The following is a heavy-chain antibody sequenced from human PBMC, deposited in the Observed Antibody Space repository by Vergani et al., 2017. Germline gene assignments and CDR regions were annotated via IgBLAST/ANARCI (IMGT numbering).Heavy chain of an antibody. CDR2: ISNSGGST. D-gene: IGHD3-3*01. J-gene: IGHJ3*02. V-gene: IGHV3-23*01. Sequence: EVQLLESGGGLVQPGGSLRLSCAASGFTFSSYAMSWVRQAPGKGLEWVSGISNSGGSTYYADSVKGRFTVSRDNSKNTLYLQMNSLRAEDTAVYYCARDRDYDFWSGPIDAFDIWGQGTMVTVSS. CDR3: ARDRDYDFWSGPIDAFDI. CDR1: GFTFSSYA.